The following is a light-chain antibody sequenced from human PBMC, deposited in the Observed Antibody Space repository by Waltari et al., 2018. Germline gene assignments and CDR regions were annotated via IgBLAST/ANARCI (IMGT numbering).Light chain of an antibody. Sequence: QSALTQPRPVSGSPGQSVTISCTGTSSDVGGYNYVSWYQQHPGKAPKLMIYEVSKRPSGVPDRFSGSKSGNTASLTISGRQAEDEADYYCCSYAGSYTVVFGGGTKLTVL. CDR1: SSDVGGYNY. CDR3: CSYAGSYTVV. CDR2: EVS. J-gene: IGLJ2*01. V-gene: IGLV2-11*01.